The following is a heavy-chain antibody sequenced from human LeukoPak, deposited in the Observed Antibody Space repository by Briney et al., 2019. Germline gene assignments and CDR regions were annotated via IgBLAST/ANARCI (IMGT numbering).Heavy chain of an antibody. CDR2: INPNTGGT. V-gene: IGHV1-2*06. D-gene: IGHD3-16*01. Sequence: GASVKVSCKASGYTFTGYYMHWVRQAPGQGLEWMGRINPNTGGTNYAQKFQGRVTLTRDTSIGTAYMELIRLRSDDTAFYYCARGKTYAPNTLDYWGQGTLVTVSS. J-gene: IGHJ4*02. CDR1: GYTFTGYY. CDR3: ARGKTYAPNTLDY.